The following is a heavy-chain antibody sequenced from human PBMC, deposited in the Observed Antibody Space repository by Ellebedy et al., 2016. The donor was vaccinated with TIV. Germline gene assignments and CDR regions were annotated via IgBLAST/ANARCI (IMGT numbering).Heavy chain of an antibody. J-gene: IGHJ4*02. V-gene: IGHV3-23*01. CDR1: GISFSSIP. CDR3: VREGYSSGHAGSFDC. CDR2: IGTDDAV. Sequence: PGGSLRLSCAGSGISFSSIPMTWVRQAPGQGLEWVSTIGTDDAVHYADSVTGRFTVSRDTSKNTLFLQMNGLRVEDAAMYYCVREGYSSGHAGSFDCWGQGTLVTVSS. D-gene: IGHD3-22*01.